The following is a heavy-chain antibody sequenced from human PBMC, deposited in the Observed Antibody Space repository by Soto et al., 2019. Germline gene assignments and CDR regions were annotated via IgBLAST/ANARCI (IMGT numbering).Heavy chain of an antibody. J-gene: IGHJ4*02. D-gene: IGHD5-18*01. CDR2: VYSSGST. Sequence: SDTLSLTCTVYGCSMSTYYLNWIRQPAGKGLEWIGYVYSSGSTDYNPSLKSRVTISVDTSKNQFSLKLSSVTAADTAVYYCARSGYSYGPNPLLYWGQGTLVTVS. V-gene: IGHV4-59*12. CDR1: GCSMSTYY. CDR3: ARSGYSYGPNPLLY.